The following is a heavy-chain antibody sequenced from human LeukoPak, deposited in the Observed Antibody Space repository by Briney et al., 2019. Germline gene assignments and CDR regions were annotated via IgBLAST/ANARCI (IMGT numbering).Heavy chain of an antibody. CDR3: AREGAAAGYDAFDI. CDR1: GFTFSSYG. CDR2: ISYDGSNK. V-gene: IGHV3-30*03. D-gene: IGHD6-13*01. Sequence: PGGSLRLSCAASGFTFSSYGMHWVRQAPGKGLEWVAVISYDGSNKYYADSVKGRFTISRDNSKNTLYLQMNSLRAEDTAVYYCAREGAAAGYDAFDIWGQGTMVTVSS. J-gene: IGHJ3*02.